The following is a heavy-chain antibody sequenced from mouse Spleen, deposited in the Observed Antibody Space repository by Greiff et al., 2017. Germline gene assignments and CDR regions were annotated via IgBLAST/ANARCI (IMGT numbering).Heavy chain of an antibody. CDR2: IDPSDSYT. D-gene: IGHD1-1*01. CDR3: ASEDYGSAYYFDY. J-gene: IGHJ2*01. V-gene: IGHV1-50*01. CDR1: GYTFTSYW. Sequence: QVQLQQSGAELVKPGASVKLSCKASGYTFTSYWMQWVKQRPGQGLEWIGEIDPSDSYTNYNQKFKGKATLTVDTSSSTAYMQLSSLTSEDSAVYYCASEDYGSAYYFDYWGQGTTLTVSS.